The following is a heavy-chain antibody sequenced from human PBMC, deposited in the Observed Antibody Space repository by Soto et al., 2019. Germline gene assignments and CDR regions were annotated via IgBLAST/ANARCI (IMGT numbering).Heavy chain of an antibody. CDR3: VSQRTSVLTQAYFDY. Sequence: SETLSLTCTVSGGSVSNSNYYWGWLRQSPGKGLEWIGSVYYRGRSYSKSSVKSRVTISVDTSKNQFSLNLNSVTASDTAVYSCVSQRTSVLTQAYFDYWGPGALVTSPQ. CDR2: VYYRGRS. J-gene: IGHJ4*02. D-gene: IGHD2-8*01. CDR1: GGSVSNSNYY. V-gene: IGHV4-39*01.